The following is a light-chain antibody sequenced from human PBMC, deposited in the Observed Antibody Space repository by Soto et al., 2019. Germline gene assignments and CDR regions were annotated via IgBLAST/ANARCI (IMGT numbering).Light chain of an antibody. CDR1: NSDVGSFRY. CDR2: EVS. J-gene: IGLJ1*01. CDR3: SSFTSTNTQV. Sequence: QSVLTQPASVSGSPGQSVTISCTGTNSDVGSFRYVSWYQQHPGKAPNLLIFEVSYRPSGVSTRFSGSKSGNTASLTISGIRTEDEANYHCSSFTSTNTQVFGTGTTVTVL. V-gene: IGLV2-14*01.